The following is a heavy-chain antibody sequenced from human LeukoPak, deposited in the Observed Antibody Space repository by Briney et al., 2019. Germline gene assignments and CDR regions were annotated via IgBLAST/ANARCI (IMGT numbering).Heavy chain of an antibody. V-gene: IGHV4-61*01. CDR2: IYYSGST. CDR3: ARDMRRGYII. Sequence: SETLSLTCTVSGGSVSSGSYYWSWIRQPPGKGLEWIGYIYYSGSTNCNPSLKSRVTISVDTSKNQFSLKLSSVTAADTAVYYCARDMRRGYIIWGQGTLVTVSS. CDR1: GGSVSSGSYY. J-gene: IGHJ4*02. D-gene: IGHD1-1*01.